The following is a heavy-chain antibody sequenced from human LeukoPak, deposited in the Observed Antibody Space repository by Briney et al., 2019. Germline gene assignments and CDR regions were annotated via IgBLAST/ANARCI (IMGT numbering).Heavy chain of an antibody. D-gene: IGHD5-24*01. Sequence: GGSLRLSCAASGFTFSSYWVSWVRQAPGEGLEWVANIKQDGSEKYYVDSVKGRFTISRDNAKNSLYLQMNSLRAEDTAVYYCAREGRWLHLDYWGQGTLVTVSS. CDR1: GFTFSSYW. CDR2: IKQDGSEK. V-gene: IGHV3-7*01. J-gene: IGHJ4*02. CDR3: AREGRWLHLDY.